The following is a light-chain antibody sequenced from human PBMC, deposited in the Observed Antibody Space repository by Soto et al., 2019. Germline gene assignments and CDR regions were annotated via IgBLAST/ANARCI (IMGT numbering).Light chain of an antibody. CDR1: QSVSSN. J-gene: IGKJ2*01. CDR3: QHYYNWPYT. V-gene: IGKV3-15*01. Sequence: EIVMTQSPATLSVSPGERATLSCRASQSVSSNLAWYQQKPGQAPRLLIYGASTRATGIPARFSGSGSGTEFTLIISSLQSEDFAVYYCQHYYNWPYTFGQGTKLEIK. CDR2: GAS.